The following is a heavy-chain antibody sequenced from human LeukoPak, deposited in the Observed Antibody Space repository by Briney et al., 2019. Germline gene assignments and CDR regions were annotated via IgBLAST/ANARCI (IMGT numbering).Heavy chain of an antibody. CDR1: GYIFTSYA. D-gene: IGHD6-6*01. CDR2: TNPNSGGT. J-gene: IGHJ4*02. CDR3: ARAIMDSSSSLDY. Sequence: ASVKVSCKASGYIFTSYAMHWVRQAPGQGLEWMGWTNPNSGGTNYAQKFQGWVTMTRDTSISTAYMELSRLRSDDTAVYYCARAIMDSSSSLDYWGQGTLVTVSS. V-gene: IGHV1-2*04.